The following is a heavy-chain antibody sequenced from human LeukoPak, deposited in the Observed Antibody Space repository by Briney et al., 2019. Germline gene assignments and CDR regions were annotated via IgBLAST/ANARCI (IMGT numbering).Heavy chain of an antibody. D-gene: IGHD2-2*01. Sequence: GGSLRLSCAASGFTFSSYARSWVRQAPGKGLDWVAAISGSGGSTYYADSVKGRLHISRDNSKNTLYLQMNSLRAEDRAVYYCAKDGHGYQLLMDVWGQGTTVTVSS. CDR2: ISGSGGST. V-gene: IGHV3-23*01. CDR3: AKDGHGYQLLMDV. CDR1: GFTFSSYA. J-gene: IGHJ6*02.